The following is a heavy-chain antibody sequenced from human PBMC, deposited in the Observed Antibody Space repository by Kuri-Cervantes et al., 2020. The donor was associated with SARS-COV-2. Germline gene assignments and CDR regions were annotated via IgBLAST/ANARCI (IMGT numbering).Heavy chain of an antibody. CDR1: GFTFSSYA. Sequence: GGSLRLSCAASGFTFSSYAMSWVRQAPGKGLEWVSAISGSGGSTYYADSVKGRFTISRDNSKNTLYLQMNSLRAEDTAVYYCAKIGTQYCSAGSCYVDYWGQETLVTVSS. D-gene: IGHD2-15*01. J-gene: IGHJ4*02. CDR3: AKIGTQYCSAGSCYVDY. V-gene: IGHV3-23*01. CDR2: ISGSGGST.